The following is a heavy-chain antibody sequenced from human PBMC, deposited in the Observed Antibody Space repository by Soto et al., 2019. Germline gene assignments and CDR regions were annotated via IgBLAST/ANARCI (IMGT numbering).Heavy chain of an antibody. J-gene: IGHJ4*02. CDR2: INAANGDT. Sequence: QDKLVQSGAELKNPGASVKVSCKASGYIFTNFPIHWVRQAPGQRLEWMGWINAANGDTGYSQKFQGRVTFTRDTSASIVYMEMSSLISEDTAVYYCARKDYYGSGCYYFDYWGQGTLVTVSS. CDR3: ARKDYYGSGCYYFDY. D-gene: IGHD3-10*01. CDR1: GYIFTNFP. V-gene: IGHV1-3*01.